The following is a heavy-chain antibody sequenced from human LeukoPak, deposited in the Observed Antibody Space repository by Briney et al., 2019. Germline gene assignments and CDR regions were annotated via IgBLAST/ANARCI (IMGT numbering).Heavy chain of an antibody. Sequence: GGSLRLSCAASGFTFSSYWMSWVRQAPGKGLEWVANIKQDGSEKYYVDSVKGRFTISRDSAKNSLYLQMNSLRAEDTAVYYCAREMQWLTSCFDYWGQGTLVTVSS. CDR3: AREMQWLTSCFDY. D-gene: IGHD6-19*01. J-gene: IGHJ4*02. CDR1: GFTFSSYW. V-gene: IGHV3-7*01. CDR2: IKQDGSEK.